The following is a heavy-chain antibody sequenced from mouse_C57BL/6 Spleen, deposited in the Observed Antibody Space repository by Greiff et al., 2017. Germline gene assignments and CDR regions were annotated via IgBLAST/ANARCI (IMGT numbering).Heavy chain of an antibody. Sequence: EVKVEESGGGLVKPGGSLKLSCAASGFTFSSYAMSWVRQTPEKRLEWVATISDGGSYTYYPDNVKGRFTISSDNAKNNLYLQMSQLKSEDTAMYYCAGDRKGYAMDYWGQGTSVTVSS. V-gene: IGHV5-4*01. CDR1: GFTFSSYA. CDR3: AGDRKGYAMDY. CDR2: ISDGGSYT. J-gene: IGHJ4*01.